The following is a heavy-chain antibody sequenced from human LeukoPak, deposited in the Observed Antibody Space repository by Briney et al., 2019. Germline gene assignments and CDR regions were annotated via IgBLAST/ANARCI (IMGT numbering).Heavy chain of an antibody. CDR1: GGSISSSNW. CDR2: IYHSGST. Sequence: SETLSLTCAVSGGSISSSNWWSWVRQPPGKGLEWIGEIYHSGSTNYNPSLKSRVTKSVDKSKNQFSLKLSSVTAADTAVYYCARAADTAMDLDYWGQGTLVTVSS. CDR3: ARAADTAMDLDY. V-gene: IGHV4-4*02. J-gene: IGHJ4*02. D-gene: IGHD5-18*01.